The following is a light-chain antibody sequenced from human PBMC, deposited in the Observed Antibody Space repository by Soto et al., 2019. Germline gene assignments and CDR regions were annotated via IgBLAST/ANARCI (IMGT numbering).Light chain of an antibody. CDR2: KAS. V-gene: IGKV1-5*03. Sequence: DIQMTQSPSTLSASVGDRVIITCRASESISNWLAWYQQKPGKAPNLLIYKASSLKSGVPLRFSGSGSGTEFTLTINSLQPDDVATYYCQQYDTYWTFGQGTKVEFK. CDR1: ESISNW. CDR3: QQYDTYWT. J-gene: IGKJ1*01.